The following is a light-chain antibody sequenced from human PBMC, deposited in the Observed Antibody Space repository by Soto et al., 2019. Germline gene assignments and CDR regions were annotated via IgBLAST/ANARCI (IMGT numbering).Light chain of an antibody. V-gene: IGLV2-8*01. Sequence: QSALTQPPSASGSPGQSVTISCTGTSSDVGGYNSVSWCQQYPGKAPKLMIYEVSKRPSGVPDRFSGSKSGNTASLTVSGLQAEDDADYYCSSYAGSNKGVGFGGGTKVTVL. CDR1: SSDVGGYNS. CDR2: EVS. CDR3: SSYAGSNKGVG. J-gene: IGLJ2*01.